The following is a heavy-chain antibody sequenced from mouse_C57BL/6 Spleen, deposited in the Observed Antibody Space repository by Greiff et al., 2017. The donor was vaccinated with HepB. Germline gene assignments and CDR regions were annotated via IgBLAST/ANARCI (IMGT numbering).Heavy chain of an antibody. CDR2: IYPGSGST. Sequence: QVQLQQPGAELVKPGASVKMSCKASGYTFTSYWITWVKQRPGQGLEWIGDIYPGSGSTNYNEKFKSKATLTVDTSSSTAYMQLSSLTSEDSAVYYCAREDYGSSYGYFDVRGTGTTVTVSS. CDR1: GYTFTSYW. CDR3: AREDYGSSYGYFDV. D-gene: IGHD1-1*01. V-gene: IGHV1-55*01. J-gene: IGHJ1*03.